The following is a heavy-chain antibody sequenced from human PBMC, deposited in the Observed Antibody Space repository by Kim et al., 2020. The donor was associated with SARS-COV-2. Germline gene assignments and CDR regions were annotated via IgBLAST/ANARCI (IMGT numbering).Heavy chain of an antibody. J-gene: IGHJ4*02. CDR1: GFTFSSYE. V-gene: IGHV3-48*03. Sequence: GGSLRLSCAASGFTFSSYEMNWVRQAPGKGLEWVSYISGSGTTLYYADSVKGRFTISRDNAKNSLYLQMSSLRVEDTAVYYCAGQGRSTKPGYWGQGTLAPVSS. CDR3: AGQGRSTKPGY. D-gene: IGHD1-26*01. CDR2: ISGSGTTL.